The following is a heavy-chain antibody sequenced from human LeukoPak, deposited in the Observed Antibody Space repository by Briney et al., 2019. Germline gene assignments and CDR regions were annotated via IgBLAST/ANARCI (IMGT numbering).Heavy chain of an antibody. CDR2: IIPILHIT. CDR1: EDTFSNYA. V-gene: IGHV1-69*04. J-gene: IGHJ4*02. D-gene: IGHD2-21*01. Sequence: ASVKGSCKASEDTFSNYAISWVRQAPGQGLEWMGRIIPILHITNYAQKFQGRVTITADKSTSTAYMELSSLRSEDTAVYYCAAPTRSVVALEYWGQGTLVTVSS. CDR3: AAPTRSVVALEY.